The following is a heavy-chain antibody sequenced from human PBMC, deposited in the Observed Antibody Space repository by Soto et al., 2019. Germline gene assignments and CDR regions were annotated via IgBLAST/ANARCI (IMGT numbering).Heavy chain of an antibody. V-gene: IGHV3-7*01. Sequence: PGGSLRLSCATSGFTFSSYWMSWVRQAPGKGLEWVANIKQDGSEKYYVDSVKGRFTISRDNAEKSLYLQMNSLRDEDTAVYFCARVDSSLVHFGMDVWGQGTTVTVSS. J-gene: IGHJ6*02. CDR3: ARVDSSLVHFGMDV. CDR2: IKQDGSEK. D-gene: IGHD2-2*03. CDR1: GFTFSSYW.